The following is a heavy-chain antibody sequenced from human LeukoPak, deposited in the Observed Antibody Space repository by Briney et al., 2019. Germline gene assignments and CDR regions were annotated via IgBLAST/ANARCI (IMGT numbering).Heavy chain of an antibody. V-gene: IGHV3-74*01. CDR2: INSDGNIT. J-gene: IGHJ6*02. D-gene: IGHD2-2*01. CDR3: AREVQCSSSSCIYYYGMDV. Sequence: GGSLRLSCAASGFTFSSYWMHWVRQAPGKGLVWVSRINSDGNITTYADSVKGRFTISRDNAKNTLYLQMNSLRAEDTAVYYCAREVQCSSSSCIYYYGMDVWGQGTTVTVSS. CDR1: GFTFSSYW.